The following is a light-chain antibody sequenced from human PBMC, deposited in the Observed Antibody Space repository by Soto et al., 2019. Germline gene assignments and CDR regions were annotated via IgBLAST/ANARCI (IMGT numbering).Light chain of an antibody. V-gene: IGKV3-20*01. CDR3: QQYGSSPPYT. Sequence: EFVLTQSPGTLSLSPGERATLSCRASQSIISNYLAWYQQKPGQAPRLLIFGASSRATGIPDRFSGSGSGTDFTRTISRLEPEDFAVYYCQQYGSSPPYTFGQGTKLEIK. CDR2: GAS. CDR1: QSIISNY. J-gene: IGKJ2*01.